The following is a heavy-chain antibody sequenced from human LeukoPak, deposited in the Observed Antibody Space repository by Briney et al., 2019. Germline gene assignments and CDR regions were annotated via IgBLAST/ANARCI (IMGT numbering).Heavy chain of an antibody. CDR2: SRNKAISYTT. CDR3: ARVIKLSSGYWFDS. J-gene: IGHJ5*01. D-gene: IGHD2-15*01. CDR1: GLTFSDHY. Sequence: GGSLRLSCAASGLTFSDHYMDWVRQAPGKGLEWVGRSRNKAISYTTEYAASVKGRFTISRDDPKNSLYLQMNSLKTEDTAVYYCARVIKLSSGYWFDSWGQGTLVTVSS. V-gene: IGHV3-72*01.